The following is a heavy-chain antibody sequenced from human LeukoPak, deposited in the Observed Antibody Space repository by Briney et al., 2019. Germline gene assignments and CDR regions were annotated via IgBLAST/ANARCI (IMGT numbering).Heavy chain of an antibody. J-gene: IGHJ4*02. Sequence: SETLSLTCTVSGGSINSGGYYWSWIRQHPGKRLEWIGYIYYSGSTYYNPSLKSRVTISVDTSKNQFSLKLSSVTAADTAVYYCAGISSALSDYWGQGTLVTVSS. CDR2: IYYSGST. D-gene: IGHD6-13*01. V-gene: IGHV4-31*03. CDR3: AGISSALSDY. CDR1: GGSINSGGYY.